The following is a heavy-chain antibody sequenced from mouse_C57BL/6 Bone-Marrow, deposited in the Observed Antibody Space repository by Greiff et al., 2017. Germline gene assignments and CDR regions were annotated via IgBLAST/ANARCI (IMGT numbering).Heavy chain of an antibody. CDR3: ASRWLLRYAMDD. V-gene: IGHV14-3*01. Sequence: EVKLVESVAELVRPGASVKLSCTASGFNFKNTYMHWVKQRPEQGLEWIGRIDPANGNTKYDPKFQGKATITADTSSNTAYQQLSSLTSEDTAIYYCASRWLLRYAMDDWGQGTSVTVSS. CDR1: GFNFKNTY. J-gene: IGHJ4*01. D-gene: IGHD2-3*01. CDR2: IDPANGNT.